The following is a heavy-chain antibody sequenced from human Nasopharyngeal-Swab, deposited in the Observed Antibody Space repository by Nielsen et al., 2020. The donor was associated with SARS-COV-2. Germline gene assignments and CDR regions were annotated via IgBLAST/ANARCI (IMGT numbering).Heavy chain of an antibody. CDR2: INHSGST. D-gene: IGHD6-13*01. CDR3: ARGYVEVAAGAAYYYYYGMDV. J-gene: IGHJ6*02. Sequence: SQTLSLTCAVYGGSFSGYYWSWIRQPPGKGLEWIGEINHSGSTNYNPSLKSRVTISVDTSKNQFSLKLSSVTAADTAVYYCARGYVEVAAGAAYYYYYGMDVWGQGTTVTVSS. V-gene: IGHV4-34*01. CDR1: GGSFSGYY.